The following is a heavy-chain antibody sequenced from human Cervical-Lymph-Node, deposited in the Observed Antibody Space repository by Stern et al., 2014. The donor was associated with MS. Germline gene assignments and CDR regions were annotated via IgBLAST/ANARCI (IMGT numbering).Heavy chain of an antibody. CDR3: ARGRGGNYRYYFDY. CDR2: ISSVGSYI. CDR1: GFTFSSYS. V-gene: IGHV3-21*01. D-gene: IGHD4-23*01. Sequence: EMQLVESGGGLVKPGGSLRLSCAASGFTFSSYSMNWVRQAPGKGLELVASISSVGSYIYYADSLKGRFTISRDNAKNSLYLQMNSLRAEDTAVYYCARGRGGNYRYYFDYWGQGTLVTVSS. J-gene: IGHJ4*02.